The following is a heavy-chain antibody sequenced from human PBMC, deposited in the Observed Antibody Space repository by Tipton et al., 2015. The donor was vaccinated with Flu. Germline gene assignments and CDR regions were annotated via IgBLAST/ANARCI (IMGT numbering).Heavy chain of an antibody. V-gene: IGHV4-38-2*01. CDR1: GDSISSRYY. CDR2: IHHSGNT. Sequence: LRLSCAVSGDSISSRYYWGWIRQPPGRGLEWIGNIHHSGNTYYNPSLKSRVTISVDTSKNQFSLKLRSVTAADTAVYYCARLIAATGGFDYWGQGTLVTVSS. CDR3: ARLIAATGGFDY. D-gene: IGHD6-13*01. J-gene: IGHJ4*02.